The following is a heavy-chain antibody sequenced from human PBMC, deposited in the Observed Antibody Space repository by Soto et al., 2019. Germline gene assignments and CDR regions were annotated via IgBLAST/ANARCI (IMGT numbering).Heavy chain of an antibody. D-gene: IGHD2-15*01. CDR3: TSHAPEDMIRK. Sequence: EVQLVESGGGLVQPGGSLKLSCVASGFTFSGSSMHWFRQASGKGLEWVGRSRNKANSYATAYAASVKGRFTISRDDSTNTAYLQMNSLKTEDTAVYYCTSHAPEDMIRKWGQGTLVTVSS. CDR1: GFTFSGSS. V-gene: IGHV3-73*02. J-gene: IGHJ4*02. CDR2: SRNKANSYAT.